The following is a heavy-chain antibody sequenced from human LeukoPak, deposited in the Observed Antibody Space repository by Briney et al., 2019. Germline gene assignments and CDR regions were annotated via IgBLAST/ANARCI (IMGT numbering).Heavy chain of an antibody. CDR2: ISGSGGST. CDR1: GFTFSNYA. J-gene: IGHJ4*02. D-gene: IGHD3-9*01. Sequence: GGSLRLSCAASGFTFSNYAMSWVRQAPGKGLEWVSVISGSGGSTYYADSVEGRFTVSRDNSKNTLYLQMNSLRAEDTAVYYCAKDEDYDILSRWGGFFDFWGQGTLVTVSS. V-gene: IGHV3-23*01. CDR3: AKDEDYDILSRWGGFFDF.